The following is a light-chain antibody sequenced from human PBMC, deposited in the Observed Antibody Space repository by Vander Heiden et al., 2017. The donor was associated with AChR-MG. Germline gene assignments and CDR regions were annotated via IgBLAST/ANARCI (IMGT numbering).Light chain of an antibody. CDR3: RQEVQTPLT. CDR2: LGS. V-gene: IGKV2-28*01. J-gene: IGKJ4*01. CDR1: RSPLYSNGYNY. Sequence: DIVITQSPLSLPVTPGGPASISCRSRRSPLYSNGYNYLDWYLQKPGQSPQLLSYLGSYRASRVPDRFSGSGSGTDFTLKISRVEAADVGIYYCRQEVQTPLTFGGGTKVAIK.